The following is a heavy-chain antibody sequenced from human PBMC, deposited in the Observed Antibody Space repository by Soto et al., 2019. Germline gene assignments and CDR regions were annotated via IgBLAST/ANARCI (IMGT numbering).Heavy chain of an antibody. CDR1: GYSFTSYW. V-gene: IGHV5-10-1*01. D-gene: IGHD3-22*01. CDR3: ARLKAPYYYDSSDRDY. J-gene: IGHJ4*02. Sequence: GESLKISCKGSGYSFTSYWISWVRQMPGKGLEWMGRIDPSDSYTNYSPSFQGHVTISADKSISTAYLQWSSLKASDTAMYYCARLKAPYYYDSSDRDYWGQGTLVTVSS. CDR2: IDPSDSYT.